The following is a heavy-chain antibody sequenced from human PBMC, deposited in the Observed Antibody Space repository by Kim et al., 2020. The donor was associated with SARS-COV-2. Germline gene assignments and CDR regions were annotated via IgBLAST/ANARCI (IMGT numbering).Heavy chain of an antibody. V-gene: IGHV3-23*01. Sequence: GGSLRLSCAASGFTFSSYAMSWVRQAPGKGLEWVSAISGSGGSTYYADSVKGRFTISRDNSKNTLYLQMNSLRAEDTAVYYCAKDRGYIGVVTHYFDYWGQGTLVTVSS. J-gene: IGHJ4*02. CDR1: GFTFSSYA. D-gene: IGHD2-21*01. CDR2: ISGSGGST. CDR3: AKDRGYIGVVTHYFDY.